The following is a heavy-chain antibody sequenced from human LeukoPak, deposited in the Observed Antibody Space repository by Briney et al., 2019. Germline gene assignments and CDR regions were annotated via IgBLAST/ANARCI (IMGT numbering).Heavy chain of an antibody. Sequence: ASVTVSCKASGYTFTGYYIHWVRQAPGQGLEWMGWIYPYSGDTNYAQNFWGRVTMTRDTFISTAYMERSSPKSDDTAVYYCARDRNSGSSLDICGQGTMLSVSS. D-gene: IGHD6-6*01. CDR2: IYPYSGDT. CDR1: GYTFTGYY. V-gene: IGHV1-2*02. J-gene: IGHJ3*02. CDR3: ARDRNSGSSLDI.